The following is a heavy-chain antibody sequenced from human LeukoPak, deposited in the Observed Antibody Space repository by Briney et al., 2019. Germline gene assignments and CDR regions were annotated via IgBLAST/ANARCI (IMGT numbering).Heavy chain of an antibody. CDR2: SSWNSGSI. V-gene: IGHV3-9*01. D-gene: IGHD3-3*01. CDR3: AKAPGADFWSGYINWFDP. Sequence: GRSLRLSCAASGFTFDDYAMHWVRQAPGKGLEWVSGSSWNSGSIGYADSVKGRFTISRDNAKNSLYLQMNSLRAEDTALYYCAKAPGADFWSGYINWFDPWGPGTLVTVSS. CDR1: GFTFDDYA. J-gene: IGHJ5*02.